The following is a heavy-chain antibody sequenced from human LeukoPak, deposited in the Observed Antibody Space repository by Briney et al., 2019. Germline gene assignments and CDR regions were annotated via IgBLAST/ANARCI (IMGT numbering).Heavy chain of an antibody. J-gene: IGHJ5*02. CDR1: GLTFRNSA. CDR3: ARVNGPNSGYYYTLDL. Sequence: GGSLRLSCAASGLTFRNSAIHWVRQAPGGGREWGAVIRFDGTEKYYAASVMGRFTISRDSSENTLYLQMNGLRTEDTGVYYCARVNGPNSGYYYTLDLWGQGTPVTVSS. V-gene: IGHV3-33*01. CDR2: IRFDGTEK. D-gene: IGHD3-22*01.